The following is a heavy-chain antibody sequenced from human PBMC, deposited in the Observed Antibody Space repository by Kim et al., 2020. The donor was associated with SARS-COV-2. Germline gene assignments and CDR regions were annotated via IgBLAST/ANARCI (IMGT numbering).Heavy chain of an antibody. CDR2: IYYTGST. CDR1: GGSISTYY. CDR3: ARLILDGYSSGWFDY. Sequence: SETLSLTCTVSGGSISTYYWSWIRQPPGKGLEWIGYIYYTGSTNYSPSLKGRVTISVDTSKNQFSLKLSSVTAADTAVYYCARLILDGYSSGWFDYWGQG. J-gene: IGHJ4*02. V-gene: IGHV4-59*08. D-gene: IGHD6-19*01.